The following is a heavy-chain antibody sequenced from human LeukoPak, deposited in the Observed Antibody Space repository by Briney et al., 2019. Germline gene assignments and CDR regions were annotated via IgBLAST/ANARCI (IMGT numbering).Heavy chain of an antibody. CDR1: GFTFSSYA. Sequence: RPGGSLRLSCAASGFTFSSYAMSWVRQAPGKGLEWVSAISGSGGSTYYADSVKGRFTISRDNSKNTLYLQMNSLRAEDTAVYYCAKDSSNYHDAFDIWGQGTMVTVSS. CDR2: ISGSGGST. D-gene: IGHD4-4*01. J-gene: IGHJ3*02. CDR3: AKDSSNYHDAFDI. V-gene: IGHV3-23*01.